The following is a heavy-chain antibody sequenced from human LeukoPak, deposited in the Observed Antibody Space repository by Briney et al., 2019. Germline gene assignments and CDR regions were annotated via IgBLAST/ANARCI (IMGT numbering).Heavy chain of an antibody. Sequence: GGSLRLSCAASGFTFSSYWMHWVRQGPGEGLVWVSRINSDGKSTSYADSVKGRFTISRDNAKNTLYLQMNSLRAEDTAVYYCARVGTNGVCSDYWGQGTLVTVSS. D-gene: IGHD2-8*01. CDR3: ARVGTNGVCSDY. V-gene: IGHV3-74*01. CDR2: INSDGKST. J-gene: IGHJ4*02. CDR1: GFTFSSYW.